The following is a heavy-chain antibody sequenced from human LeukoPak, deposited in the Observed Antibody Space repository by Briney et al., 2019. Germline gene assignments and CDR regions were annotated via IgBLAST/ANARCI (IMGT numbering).Heavy chain of an antibody. CDR3: ARVPDDYVWGSYRYSGYGMDV. Sequence: PGGSLRLSCAASGFTVSSNYMSWVPQARGKGLEWVSVIYSGGSTYYADSMKGRFTISRDNSKNTLYLQMNSLRAEDTAVYYCARVPDDYVWGSYRYSGYGMDVWGQGTTVTVSS. CDR1: GFTVSSNY. V-gene: IGHV3-66*01. J-gene: IGHJ6*02. D-gene: IGHD3-16*02. CDR2: IYSGGST.